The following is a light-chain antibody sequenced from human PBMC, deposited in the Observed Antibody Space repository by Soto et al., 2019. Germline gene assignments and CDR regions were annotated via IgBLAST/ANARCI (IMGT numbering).Light chain of an antibody. CDR2: GAS. CDR1: QSISDT. J-gene: IGKJ1*01. Sequence: EIVLTQSPATLSLSPGERATLSCRASQSISDTLAWYQQKPGQAPRLLIYGASSRATGIPGRFSGSGSGTDFTLTISRLEPEDFAVYYCQQYGSSPGTFGQGTKVDI. V-gene: IGKV3-20*01. CDR3: QQYGSSPGT.